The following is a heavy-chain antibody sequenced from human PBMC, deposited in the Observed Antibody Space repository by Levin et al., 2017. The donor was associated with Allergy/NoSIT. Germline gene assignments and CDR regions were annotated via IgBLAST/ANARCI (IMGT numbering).Heavy chain of an antibody. V-gene: IGHV1-46*01. Sequence: ASVKVSCKASGYTFTSYYMHWVRQAPGQGLEWMGIINPSGGSTSYAQKFQGRVTMTRDTSTSTVYMELSSLRSEDTAVYYCARGVWFGELAQAFDIWGQGTMVTVSS. D-gene: IGHD3-10*01. CDR1: GYTFTSYY. J-gene: IGHJ3*02. CDR3: ARGVWFGELAQAFDI. CDR2: INPSGGST.